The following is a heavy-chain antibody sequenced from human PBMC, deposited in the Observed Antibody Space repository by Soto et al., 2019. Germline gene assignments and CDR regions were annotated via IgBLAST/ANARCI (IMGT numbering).Heavy chain of an antibody. V-gene: IGHV5-51*01. D-gene: IGHD3-10*01. J-gene: IGHJ3*02. CDR3: ARHVNVGGNVAAFDI. Sequence: GESLKISCNGSGYSFSTYWICWVRQMPGKGLEWMGNLYPSDSDSRYSPSFQGQVTMSADKSLSIAYLQWSSLKASDTAMYFCARHVNVGGNVAAFDIWGQGTMVTVSS. CDR2: LYPSDSDS. CDR1: GYSFSTYW.